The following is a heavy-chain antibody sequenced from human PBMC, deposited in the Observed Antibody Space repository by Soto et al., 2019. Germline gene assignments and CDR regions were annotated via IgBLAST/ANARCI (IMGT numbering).Heavy chain of an antibody. D-gene: IGHD3-10*01. CDR3: ARDPGVRGGGWFDP. J-gene: IGHJ5*02. Sequence: EVQLVESGGGLVKPGGSLRLSCAASGFTFSSYSMNWVRQAPGTGLEWVSSISSSSSYIYYADSVKGRFTISRDNAKNSLYLQMNSLRAEDTAVYYCARDPGVRGGGWFDPWGQGTLVTVSS. V-gene: IGHV3-21*01. CDR1: GFTFSSYS. CDR2: ISSSSSYI.